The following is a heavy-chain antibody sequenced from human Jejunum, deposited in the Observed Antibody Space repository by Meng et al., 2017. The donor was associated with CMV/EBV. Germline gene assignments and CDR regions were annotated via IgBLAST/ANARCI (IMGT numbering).Heavy chain of an antibody. CDR2: IYSSGNT. J-gene: IGHJ4*02. CDR3: AREPFADSGYDGVV. Sequence: QVHLQESGPGLVKPSQTLSLTCTVSGGSISSGNSYWTWIRQPAGKGLEWIGRIYSSGNTKYNPSLKSRITISIDTSKNQFSLKLSSVTAADTAIYYCAREPFADSGYDGVVWGQGTLVTVSS. V-gene: IGHV4-61*02. CDR1: GGSISSGNSY. D-gene: IGHD5-12*01.